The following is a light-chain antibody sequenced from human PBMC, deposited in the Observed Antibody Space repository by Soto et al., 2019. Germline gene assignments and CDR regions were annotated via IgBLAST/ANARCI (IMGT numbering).Light chain of an antibody. J-gene: IGLJ1*01. CDR3: HVWECSSYHPHDV. Sequence: SYELPQPPSVSVAPGQTARITCGVNNIGSKSVHWYQQKPGQAPVLVVYDDSDRPPGIPERFSGSNSGNTATLTISRVEAGDEAEYYCHVWECSSYHPHDVFGTGTEVTVL. CDR2: DDS. CDR1: NIGSKS. V-gene: IGLV3-21*02.